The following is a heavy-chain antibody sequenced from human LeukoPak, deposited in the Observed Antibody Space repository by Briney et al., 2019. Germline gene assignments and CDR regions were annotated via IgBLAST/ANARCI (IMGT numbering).Heavy chain of an antibody. CDR1: GYTFSHYG. D-gene: IGHD5-12*01. J-gene: IGHJ6*03. V-gene: IGHV1-18*01. CDR3: ARAPKWQGYYYYMDV. Sequence: ASVKVSCKTSGYTFSHYGISWVRQAPGQGLEWMGWISPYNGNTNFAQSLRDRVTMTTDTSTSTAYMELTGLRSDDTAVYYCARAPKWQGYYYYMDVWAKGTTVTVSS. CDR2: ISPYNGNT.